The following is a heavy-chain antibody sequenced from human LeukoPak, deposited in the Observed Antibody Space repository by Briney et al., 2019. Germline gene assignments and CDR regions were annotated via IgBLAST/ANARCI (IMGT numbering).Heavy chain of an antibody. D-gene: IGHD1-26*01. V-gene: IGHV3-23*01. CDR1: GFTFAGYA. CDR3: VRAGNSAFQH. J-gene: IGHJ1*01. Sequence: GGSLRLSCAASGFTFAGYAMTWVRQAPGKGLEWVSLISGSGGSTYYADVVKGRFTISRDNSKNALYLRMNSLRAEDTAVYYCVRAGNSAFQHWGQGTLVTVSS. CDR2: ISGSGGST.